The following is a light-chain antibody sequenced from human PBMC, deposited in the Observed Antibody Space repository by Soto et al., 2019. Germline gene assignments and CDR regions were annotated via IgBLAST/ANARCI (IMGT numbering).Light chain of an antibody. Sequence: QSVLTQPPSASGSPGQSVTISCTGTSSDVGGYHYVSWYQQHPGKAPKLMIYEVSKRPSGVPDRISGSKSGNTASLTVSGLRAEDEADYYCSSYAGSNYVVFGGGTKVTVL. CDR1: SSDVGGYHY. V-gene: IGLV2-8*01. CDR2: EVS. J-gene: IGLJ2*01. CDR3: SSYAGSNYVV.